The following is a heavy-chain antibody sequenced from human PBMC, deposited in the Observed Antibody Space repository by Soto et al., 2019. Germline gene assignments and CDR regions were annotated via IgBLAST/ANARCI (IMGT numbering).Heavy chain of an antibody. Sequence: PSETLSLTCTVSGGSISSGGYYWSWIRQHPGKGLEWIGYIYYSGSTYYNPSLKSRVTISVDTSKNQFSLKLSSVTAADTAMYYCARDRRQFGPIDYWGQGTLVTVSS. CDR2: IYYSGST. CDR1: GGSISSGGYY. J-gene: IGHJ4*02. V-gene: IGHV4-31*03. D-gene: IGHD4-4*01. CDR3: ARDRRQFGPIDY.